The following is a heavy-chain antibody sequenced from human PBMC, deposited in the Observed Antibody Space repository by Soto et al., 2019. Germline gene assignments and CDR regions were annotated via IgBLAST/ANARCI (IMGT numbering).Heavy chain of an antibody. V-gene: IGHV1-69*13. CDR2: NNPILVTA. Sequence: SVKVSCNASGGTFSSYAISWVRQAPGQGLEWMGGNNPILVTADDAQKGQGRLTITADESTSTAYLELSSLRSEDTAVYYCATRYGSGCSCYLLRLLVYLDYWCDGTLMTVSS. CDR1: GGTFSSYA. CDR3: ATRYGSGCSCYLLRLLVYLDY. D-gene: IGHD2-15*01. J-gene: IGHJ4*01.